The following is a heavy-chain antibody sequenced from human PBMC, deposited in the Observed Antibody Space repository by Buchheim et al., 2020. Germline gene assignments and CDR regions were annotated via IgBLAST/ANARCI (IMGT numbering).Heavy chain of an antibody. D-gene: IGHD3/OR15-3a*01. J-gene: IGHJ6*02. Sequence: QVQLVESGGGVVQPGRSLRLSCAASGFTFSSYGMHWVRQAPGKGLEWVAVISYDGSNKYYADSVQGRFTISRDNSKNTLYLQMNSLRAEDTAVYYCAKDLISYYYYYYGMDVWGQGTT. CDR2: ISYDGSNK. CDR1: GFTFSSYG. V-gene: IGHV3-30*18. CDR3: AKDLISYYYYYYGMDV.